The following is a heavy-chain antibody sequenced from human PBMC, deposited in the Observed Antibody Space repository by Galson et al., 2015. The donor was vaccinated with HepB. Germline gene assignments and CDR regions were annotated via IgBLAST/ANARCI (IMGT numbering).Heavy chain of an antibody. CDR1: GYTFTSYA. V-gene: IGHV1-3*01. J-gene: IGHJ4*02. Sequence: SVKVSCKASGYTFTSYAMHWVRQAPGQRLEWMGRINAGNGNTKYSQKFQGRVTITRDTSASTAYMELSSLRSEDTAVYYCASGDSSGWYFQFDYWGQGTLVTVSS. CDR3: ASGDSSGWYFQFDY. CDR2: INAGNGNT. D-gene: IGHD6-19*01.